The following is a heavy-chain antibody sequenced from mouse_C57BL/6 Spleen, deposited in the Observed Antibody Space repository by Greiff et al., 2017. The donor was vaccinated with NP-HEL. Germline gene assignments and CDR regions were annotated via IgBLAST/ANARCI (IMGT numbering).Heavy chain of an antibody. Sequence: QVQLKQPGAELVMPGASVKLSCKASGYTFTSYWMHWVKQRPGQGLEWIGEIDPSDSYTNYNQKFKGKSTLTVDKASSTAYMQLSSLTSEDSAVDYCARGGGTTADWYFDVWGTGTTVTVSS. CDR3: ARGGGTTADWYFDV. J-gene: IGHJ1*03. D-gene: IGHD1-2*01. V-gene: IGHV1-69*01. CDR1: GYTFTSYW. CDR2: IDPSDSYT.